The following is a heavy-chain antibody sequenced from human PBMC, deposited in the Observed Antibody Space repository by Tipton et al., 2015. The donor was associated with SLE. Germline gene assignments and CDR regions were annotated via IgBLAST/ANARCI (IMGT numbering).Heavy chain of an antibody. V-gene: IGHV3-30*04. CDR1: GFTFSSYA. D-gene: IGHD5/OR15-5a*01. Sequence: SLRLSCAASGFTFSSYAMHWVRQAPGKGLEWVAVISYDGSNKYYANSMKGRFTISRDNSKNTLYLQMNSLRAEDTAVYYCARTSVAEAFDIWGQGTMVTVST. CDR3: ARTSVAEAFDI. J-gene: IGHJ3*02. CDR2: ISYDGSNK.